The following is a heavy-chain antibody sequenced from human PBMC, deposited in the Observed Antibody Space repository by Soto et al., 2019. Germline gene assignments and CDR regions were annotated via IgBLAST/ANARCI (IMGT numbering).Heavy chain of an antibody. CDR2: IYYSGST. Sequence: SSETLSLTCTVSGVSISSSSYYWGWIRQPPGKGLEWIGSIYYSGSTYYNPSLKSRVTISVDTSKNQFSLKLSSVTAADTAVYYCVRHAQWIIRAYWGQGSLVPVSS. D-gene: IGHD5-12*01. J-gene: IGHJ4*02. CDR3: VRHAQWIIRAY. V-gene: IGHV4-39*01. CDR1: GVSISSSSYY.